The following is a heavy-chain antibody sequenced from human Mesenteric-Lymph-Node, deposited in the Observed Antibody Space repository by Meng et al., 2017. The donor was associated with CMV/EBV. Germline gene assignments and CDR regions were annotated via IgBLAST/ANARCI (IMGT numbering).Heavy chain of an antibody. CDR3: ATNSSGWYAYFDP. D-gene: IGHD6-19*01. CDR2: IYHSGST. J-gene: IGHJ5*02. Sequence: CTVSGGSISSSNWWSWVRQPPGKGLEWIGEIYHSGSTKYNPSLKSRVTMSVDTSKNQFSLNLSSVTAADTALYYCATNSSGWYAYFDPWGQGTLVTVSS. CDR1: GGSISSSNW. V-gene: IGHV4-4*02.